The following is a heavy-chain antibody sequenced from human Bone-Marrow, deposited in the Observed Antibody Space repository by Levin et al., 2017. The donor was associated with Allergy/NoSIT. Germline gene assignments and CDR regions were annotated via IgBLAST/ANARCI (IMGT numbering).Heavy chain of an antibody. CDR1: GYTFTSHY. CDR3: ARERAVIAKDFDY. D-gene: IGHD2-21*01. CDR2: IIPSGGRT. Sequence: GESLKISCGASGYTFTSHYMHWVRQAPGQGLEWMGLIIPSGGRTIYAQKFQGRVTMTRDTSTSTVYMELSSLRSEDTAIYYCARERAVIAKDFDYWGQGTLVTVSS. V-gene: IGHV1-46*01. J-gene: IGHJ4*02.